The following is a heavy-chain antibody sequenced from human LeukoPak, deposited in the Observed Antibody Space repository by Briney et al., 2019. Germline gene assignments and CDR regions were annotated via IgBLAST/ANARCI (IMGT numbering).Heavy chain of an antibody. CDR3: AREGGSYHDAFDI. CDR2: INPNSGGT. V-gene: IGHV1-2*02. J-gene: IGHJ3*02. D-gene: IGHD1-26*01. CDR1: GYTFTGYY. Sequence: ASVKVSCKASGYTFTGYYMHWVGQAPVQGLEWMGWINPNSGGTNYAQKFQGRVTMTRDTSISTAYMELSRLRSDDTAVYYCAREGGSYHDAFDIWGQGTMVTVSS.